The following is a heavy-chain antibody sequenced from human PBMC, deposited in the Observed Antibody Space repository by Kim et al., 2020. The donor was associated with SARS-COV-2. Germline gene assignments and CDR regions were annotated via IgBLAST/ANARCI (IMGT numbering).Heavy chain of an antibody. Sequence: GGSLRLSCAASGFTFSDHYMDWVRQAPGKGLEWVGRTRNKANSYTTEYAASVKGRFTISRDDSKNSLYLQMNSLKTEDTAVYYCSIVVVAGGDAFDIWGQGTMVTVSS. D-gene: IGHD2-2*01. V-gene: IGHV3-72*01. J-gene: IGHJ3*02. CDR3: SIVVVAGGDAFDI. CDR2: TRNKANSYTT. CDR1: GFTFSDHY.